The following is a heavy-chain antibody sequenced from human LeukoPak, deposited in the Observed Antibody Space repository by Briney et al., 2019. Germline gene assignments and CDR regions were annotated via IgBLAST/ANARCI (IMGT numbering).Heavy chain of an antibody. Sequence: PGGSLRLSCAASRFTFSSYAMSWVRQAPGKGLEWVSAISAGGGATYYADSVKGRFTISRDNSKNTLYLHMNSLRAEDTAVYYCAKDASGSPYYFGYWGQGTLVTVSS. D-gene: IGHD3-10*01. V-gene: IGHV3-23*01. CDR3: AKDASGSPYYFGY. CDR1: RFTFSSYA. J-gene: IGHJ4*02. CDR2: ISAGGGAT.